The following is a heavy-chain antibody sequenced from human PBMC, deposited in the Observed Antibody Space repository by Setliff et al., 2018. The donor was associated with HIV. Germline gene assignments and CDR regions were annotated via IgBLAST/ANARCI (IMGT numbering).Heavy chain of an antibody. J-gene: IGHJ4*02. CDR2: INPSGGRT. D-gene: IGHD3-16*01. Sequence: ASVKVSCKASGYTFTSVYMHWVRQAPGEGLERMGLINPSGGRTTYAQNFQGRVTMTRDTSTNTVYMELSSLTSEDTAVYYCARGGEGLANWGQGTLVTVSS. CDR3: ARGGEGLAN. V-gene: IGHV1-46*03. CDR1: GYTFTSVY.